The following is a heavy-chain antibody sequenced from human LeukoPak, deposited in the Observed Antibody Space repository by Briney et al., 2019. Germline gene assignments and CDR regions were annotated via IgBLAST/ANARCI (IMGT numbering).Heavy chain of an antibody. Sequence: ASVKVSCKASGYTFTGYYMHWVRQAPGQGLEWMGWINPNSGGTNYAQKFQGRVTITTDESTSTAYMELSSLRSEDTAVYYCARSPPAEPSAIEDQFDFWGQGTLVTVSS. CDR1: GYTFTGYY. J-gene: IGHJ4*02. V-gene: IGHV1-2*02. CDR2: INPNSGGT. CDR3: ARSPPAEPSAIEDQFDF. D-gene: IGHD2-2*02.